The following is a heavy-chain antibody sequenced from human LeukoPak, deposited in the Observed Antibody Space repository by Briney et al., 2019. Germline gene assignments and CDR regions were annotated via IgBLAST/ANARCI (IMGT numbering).Heavy chain of an antibody. CDR2: IDGDGSSL. D-gene: IGHD1-26*01. CDR3: SRASYSAPTPGY. Sequence: GGSLRLSCAASGFTFSNYWMHWVRQAPGKGLVWVSRIDGDGSSLAYADSVKGRFTASRDNAKNTLYLQMDSLRAEDTAVYYCSRASYSAPTPGYWGQGTLVTVSS. CDR1: GFTFSNYW. V-gene: IGHV3-74*01. J-gene: IGHJ4*02.